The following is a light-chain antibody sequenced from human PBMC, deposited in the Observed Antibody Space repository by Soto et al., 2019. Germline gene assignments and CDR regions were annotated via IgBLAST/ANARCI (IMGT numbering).Light chain of an antibody. CDR3: MQTLRPPRT. CDR2: LGS. CDR1: QNLLYSNGYIY. Sequence: DVVMTQSPLSLPVTPGESASISCTSSQNLLYSNGYIYLDWYLKKPGQSPQLLIYLGSNRASGVPDRFSGSGSGTEFTLTISRVEAEDVGDYYCMQTLRPPRTFGGGTKVELK. J-gene: IGKJ4*01. V-gene: IGKV2-28*01.